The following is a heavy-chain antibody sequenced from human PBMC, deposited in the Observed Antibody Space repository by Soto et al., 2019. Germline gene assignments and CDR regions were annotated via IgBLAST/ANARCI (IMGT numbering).Heavy chain of an antibody. CDR1: GYTFTSYG. CDR3: ARDRGSGSYYWFDP. CDR2: ISAYNGNT. Sequence: ASVKVSCKASGYTFTSYGISWVRQAPGQGLEWMGWISAYNGNTNYAQKLQGRVTMTSDTSTSTAYMELRSLRSNDTAVYYCARDRGSGSYYWFDPWGQGTLVTVSS. D-gene: IGHD1-26*01. V-gene: IGHV1-18*01. J-gene: IGHJ5*02.